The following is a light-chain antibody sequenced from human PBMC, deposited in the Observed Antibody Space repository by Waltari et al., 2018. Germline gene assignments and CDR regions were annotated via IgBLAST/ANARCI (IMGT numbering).Light chain of an antibody. V-gene: IGLV1-51*02. CDR3: GTRDSSLSGAV. CDR2: ENS. Sequence: QSVLTQPPSVSAAPGQRVTISCPGGSSNIGNNYVSWYRQFPGTAPKLLIYENSERPSGIPGRFSGSKSGTSATLDITGLQAGDEADYYCGTRDSSLSGAVFGGGTHLTVL. J-gene: IGLJ7*01. CDR1: SSNIGNNY.